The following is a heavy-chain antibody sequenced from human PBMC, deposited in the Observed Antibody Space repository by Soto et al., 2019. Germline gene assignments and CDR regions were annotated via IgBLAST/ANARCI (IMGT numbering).Heavy chain of an antibody. CDR3: ARALRSLGESRSGYYFDY. Sequence: PSETLALTGAVYGGSSRGYYWSWIRQPPGNGLEWIGEINHSGSTNYNPSLKSRVTISVDTSKNQCSLKLSSVTAADTAVYYCARALRSLGESRSGYYFDYWGQGTLVTVSS. V-gene: IGHV4-34*01. D-gene: IGHD3-16*01. J-gene: IGHJ4*02. CDR2: INHSGST. CDR1: GGSSRGYY.